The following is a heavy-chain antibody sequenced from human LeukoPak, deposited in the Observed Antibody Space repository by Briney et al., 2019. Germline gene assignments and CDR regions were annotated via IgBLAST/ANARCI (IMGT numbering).Heavy chain of an antibody. CDR3: ARVPKDYYDSSGYHYDY. Sequence: ASVKVSCKASGYTFTSYGISWVRQAPGQGLEWMGWISAYNGNTNYAQKLQGRVTMTTDTSTSTAYMELRSLRSDDTAVYYCARVPKDYYDSSGYHYDYWGQGTLVTVSS. CDR2: ISAYNGNT. CDR1: GYTFTSYG. D-gene: IGHD3-22*01. J-gene: IGHJ4*02. V-gene: IGHV1-18*01.